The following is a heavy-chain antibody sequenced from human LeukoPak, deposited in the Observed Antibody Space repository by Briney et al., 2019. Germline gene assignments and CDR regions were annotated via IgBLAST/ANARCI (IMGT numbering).Heavy chain of an antibody. V-gene: IGHV4-34*01. CDR3: ARQATMPPPDDY. D-gene: IGHD5-24*01. CDR1: GGSFSGYY. Sequence: SETLSLTCAVYGGSFSGYYWSWIRQPPGKGLEWIGEINHSGSTNYSPSLKSRVTISVDTSKNQFSLKLSSVTAADTAVYYSARQATMPPPDDYWGQGTLVTVSS. CDR2: INHSGST. J-gene: IGHJ4*02.